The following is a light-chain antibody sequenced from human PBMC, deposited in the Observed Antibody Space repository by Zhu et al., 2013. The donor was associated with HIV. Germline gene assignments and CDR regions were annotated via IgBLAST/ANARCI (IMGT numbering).Light chain of an antibody. CDR3: QQYSSYSPLT. V-gene: IGKV1-5*01. Sequence: DTQMTQSPSSLSASVGDRVTITCQASQDISNYLNWYQQKPGKAPKVLIYEASNLESGVSSRFSGSGSGTEFTLTISSLQPDDFATYYCQQYSSYSPLTFGGGTKVE. CDR1: QDISNY. J-gene: IGKJ4*01. CDR2: EAS.